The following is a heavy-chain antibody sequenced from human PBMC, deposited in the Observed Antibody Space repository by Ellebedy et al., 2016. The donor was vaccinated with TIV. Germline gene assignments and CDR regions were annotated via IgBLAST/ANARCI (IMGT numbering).Heavy chain of an antibody. Sequence: MPSETLSLTCVVSGGSISSRSYYWGWIRQPPGKGLEWIGNVNYRGSIDYNPSLESRITISVDTSKNQFSLRLTSVTAADSAAYFCARSRIITGAYDAFHIWGQGTMVTVST. CDR3: ARSRIITGAYDAFHI. CDR1: GGSISSRSYY. D-gene: IGHD1-1*01. CDR2: VNYRGSI. V-gene: IGHV4-39*01. J-gene: IGHJ3*02.